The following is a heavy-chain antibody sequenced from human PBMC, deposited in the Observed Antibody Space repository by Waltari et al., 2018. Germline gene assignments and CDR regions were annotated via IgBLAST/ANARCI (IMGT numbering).Heavy chain of an antibody. J-gene: IGHJ3*02. Sequence: QVQLQQWGAGLLKPSETLSLTCAVYGGSFRGYYWSWIRQPPGQGLEWIGEINHSGSTNYNPSLKSRVTISVDTSKNQFSLKLSSVTAADTAVYYCARAGVRWGRSQLRDAFDIWGQGTMVTVSS. CDR2: INHSGST. D-gene: IGHD4-17*01. V-gene: IGHV4-34*01. CDR1: GGSFRGYY. CDR3: ARAGVRWGRSQLRDAFDI.